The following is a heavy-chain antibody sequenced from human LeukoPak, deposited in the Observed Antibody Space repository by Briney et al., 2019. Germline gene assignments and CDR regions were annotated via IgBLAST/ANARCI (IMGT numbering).Heavy chain of an antibody. CDR3: AKGGRAVAGYYYYGMDV. CDR2: ISYDGSNK. J-gene: IGHJ6*02. Sequence: PGRSLRLSCAASGFTFSSYGMHWVRQAPGKGLEWVAVISYDGSNKYYADSVKGRFTISRDNSKNTLYLQMNSLRAEDTAVYYCAKGGRAVAGYYYYGMDVWGQGTTVTVSS. D-gene: IGHD6-19*01. CDR1: GFTFSSYG. V-gene: IGHV3-30*18.